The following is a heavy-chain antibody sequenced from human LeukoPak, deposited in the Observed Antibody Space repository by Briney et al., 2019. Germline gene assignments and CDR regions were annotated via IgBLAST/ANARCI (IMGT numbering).Heavy chain of an antibody. V-gene: IGHV4-34*01. CDR3: ARGPYYYGSGSYDY. J-gene: IGHJ4*02. Sequence: PSETLSLTCAVYGGSFSGYYWSWIRQPPGKGLEWIGEINHSGSTNYNPSLKSRVTISVDTSKNQFSLKLSSVTAADTAVYYCARGPYYYGSGSYDYWGQGTPVTVSS. CDR2: INHSGST. D-gene: IGHD3-10*01. CDR1: GGSFSGYY.